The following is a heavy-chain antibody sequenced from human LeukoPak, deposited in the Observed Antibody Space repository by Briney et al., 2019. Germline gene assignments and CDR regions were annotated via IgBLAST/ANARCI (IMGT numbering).Heavy chain of an antibody. CDR2: INPNSGGT. J-gene: IGHJ4*02. V-gene: IGHV1-2*02. CDR3: ARDLEGLRYDY. Sequence: ASVKVSCKTSGYTLTDYYMHWVRQAPGQGLEWMGWINPNSGGTNYAQKFQGRVTMTRDTSISTAYMELSGLRSDDTALYYCARDLEGLRYDYWGQGTLVTVSS. D-gene: IGHD3-9*01. CDR1: GYTLTDYY.